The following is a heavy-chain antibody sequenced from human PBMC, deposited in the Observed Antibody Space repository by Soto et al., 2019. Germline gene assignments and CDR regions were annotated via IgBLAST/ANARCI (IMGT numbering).Heavy chain of an antibody. CDR2: IDNDGSGT. J-gene: IGHJ4*02. Sequence: PGGSLRLSCAASGFTFSSYGMHWVRQAPGKGLLWVSRIDNDGSGTSYADSVKGRFTISRGNAKNTLYLEMNSLRAEDTAVYYCTTAFEYWGRGTLVTVSP. V-gene: IGHV3-74*01. CDR3: TTAFEY. CDR1: GFTFSSYG.